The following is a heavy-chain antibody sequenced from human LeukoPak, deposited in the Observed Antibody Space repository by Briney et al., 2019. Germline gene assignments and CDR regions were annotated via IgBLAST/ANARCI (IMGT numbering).Heavy chain of an antibody. V-gene: IGHV5-51*01. CDR2: IYPGDSDT. J-gene: IGHJ4*02. Sequence: GESLKISCTGSAYTFTIYWIAWVRQMPGKGLEWMGIIYPGDSDTRYSPSFQGQVTISADKSIGTAYLQWSSLKASDTAMYYCATSSGYTSSWFFFDSWGQGTLVTVSS. CDR1: AYTFTIYW. D-gene: IGHD6-13*01. CDR3: ATSSGYTSSWFFFDS.